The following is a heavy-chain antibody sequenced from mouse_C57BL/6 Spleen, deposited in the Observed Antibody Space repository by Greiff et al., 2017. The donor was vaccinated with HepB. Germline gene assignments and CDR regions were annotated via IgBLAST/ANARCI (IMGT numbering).Heavy chain of an antibody. CDR3: ARNGLRKNAMDY. J-gene: IGHJ4*01. Sequence: VQLQQSGTEPVKPGASLKLSCKASGYTFTSYWMHWVKQRPGQGLEWIGNINPSNGGTNYNEKFQSKATLTVDKSSSTAYMQLSSLTSEDSAVEYCARNGLRKNAMDYWGQGTAVTVSA. V-gene: IGHV1-53*01. CDR2: INPSNGGT. CDR1: GYTFTSYW. D-gene: IGHD3-1*01.